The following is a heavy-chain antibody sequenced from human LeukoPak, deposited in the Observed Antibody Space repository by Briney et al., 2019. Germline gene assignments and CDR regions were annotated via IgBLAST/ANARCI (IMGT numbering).Heavy chain of an antibody. D-gene: IGHD1-20*01. CDR1: GGSISSYY. J-gene: IGHJ3*02. Sequence: PSETLSLTCTVSGGSISSYYWSWIRQPAGKGLEWIGRIYTSGSTNYNPSLRSRVTMSVDTSKNQLSLKLTSVTAADTAVYYCARELITKADAFDIWGQGTMVTVSS. CDR3: ARELITKADAFDI. V-gene: IGHV4-4*07. CDR2: IYTSGST.